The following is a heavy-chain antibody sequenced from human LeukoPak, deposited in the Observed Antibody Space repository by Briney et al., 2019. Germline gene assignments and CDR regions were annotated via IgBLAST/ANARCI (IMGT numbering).Heavy chain of an antibody. CDR1: GGTFSSYA. CDR3: ARGSIVGATTPFDY. J-gene: IGHJ4*02. CDR2: IIPILGIA. Sequence: SVKVSCKASGGTFSSYAISWVRQAPRQGLEWMGRIIPILGIANYAQKFQGRVTITADKSTSTAYMELSSLRSEDTAVYYCARGSIVGATTPFDYWGQGTLVTVSS. V-gene: IGHV1-69*04. D-gene: IGHD1-26*01.